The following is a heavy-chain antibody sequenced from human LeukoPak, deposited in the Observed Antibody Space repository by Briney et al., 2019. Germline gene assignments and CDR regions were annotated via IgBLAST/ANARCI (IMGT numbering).Heavy chain of an antibody. V-gene: IGHV4-30-4*08. J-gene: IGHJ4*02. Sequence: SETLSLTCTVSGGSISSGDYYWSWIRPPPGQGLEWIVYIYNSGSTYYNPSLKSRVTISVDTSKNQFSLKLSSVTAAHTAVYYCARGRYVSITIFGVPTRGKFDYWGQGTLVTVSS. CDR1: GGSISSGDYY. CDR2: IYNSGST. D-gene: IGHD3-3*01. CDR3: ARGRYVSITIFGVPTRGKFDY.